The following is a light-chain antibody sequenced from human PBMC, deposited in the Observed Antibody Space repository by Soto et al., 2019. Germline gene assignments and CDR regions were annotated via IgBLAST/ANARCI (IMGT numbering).Light chain of an antibody. CDR1: QSVSSY. CDR3: QQRSNWPPPIT. CDR2: DAS. J-gene: IGKJ5*01. Sequence: EIVLTQSPANLSLSPGERATLSCRASQSVSSYLAWYQQKPGQAPRLLIYDASNRATGIPARFSGSGSGTDFTLTISSLEPEDFAVYYGQQRSNWPPPITFGQGTRLEIK. V-gene: IGKV3-11*01.